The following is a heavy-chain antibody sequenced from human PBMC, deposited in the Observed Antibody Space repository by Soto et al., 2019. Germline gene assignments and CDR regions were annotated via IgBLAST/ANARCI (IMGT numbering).Heavy chain of an antibody. D-gene: IGHD1-7*01. Sequence: EVQLVESGGGLVQPGRSLRLSCAASGFTLEDYAMHWVRQAPGKGLEWVSGISWHRGSIGYADSVKGRFTISRDNAKNSLYRQMTSLRAEDKALYYWAKGGYNWNSYLHYWGQGTLATVSS. J-gene: IGHJ4*02. CDR3: AKGGYNWNSYLHY. CDR1: GFTLEDYA. CDR2: ISWHRGSI. V-gene: IGHV3-9*01.